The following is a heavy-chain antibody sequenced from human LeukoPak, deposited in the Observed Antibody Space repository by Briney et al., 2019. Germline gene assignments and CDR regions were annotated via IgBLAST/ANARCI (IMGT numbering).Heavy chain of an antibody. V-gene: IGHV4-59*08. CDR1: GGXISSYY. Sequence: SETLSLTCIVSGGXISSYYWSWIRQPPGKGLEWIGYIYYSGNTDSNPSLKSRVTISVDTSKNQFSLKLSSVTAADTAVYYCARTYCSGGSCHFDYWGQGTLVTVSS. J-gene: IGHJ4*02. CDR2: IYYSGNT. CDR3: ARTYCSGGSCHFDY. D-gene: IGHD2-15*01.